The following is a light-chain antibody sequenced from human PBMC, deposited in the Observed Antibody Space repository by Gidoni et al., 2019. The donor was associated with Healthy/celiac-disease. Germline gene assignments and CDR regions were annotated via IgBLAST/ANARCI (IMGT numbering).Light chain of an antibody. V-gene: IGKV1-39*01. CDR3: QQSYSTPYT. Sequence: DVQRTQSPSSLSASVGDRVTITCRASQSISSYLNWYQQKPGKAPKLLIYAASSLQSGVPSRFSGSGSGTDFTLTISGLQPEDVATDYCQQSYSTPYTFGQGTKLEIK. J-gene: IGKJ2*01. CDR1: QSISSY. CDR2: AAS.